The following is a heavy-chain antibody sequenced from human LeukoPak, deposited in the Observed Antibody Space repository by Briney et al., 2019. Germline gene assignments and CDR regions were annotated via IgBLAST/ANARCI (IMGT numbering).Heavy chain of an antibody. V-gene: IGHV1-2*02. Sequence: ASVKVSCKASGYTFTCYYMHWVRQAPGQGLEWMGWINPNSGGTNYAQKFQGRVTMTRDTSISTAYMELSRLRSDHTAVYYCARVAVAGGAFDIWGQGTMVTVSS. D-gene: IGHD6-19*01. CDR1: GYTFTCYY. CDR3: ARVAVAGGAFDI. CDR2: INPNSGGT. J-gene: IGHJ3*02.